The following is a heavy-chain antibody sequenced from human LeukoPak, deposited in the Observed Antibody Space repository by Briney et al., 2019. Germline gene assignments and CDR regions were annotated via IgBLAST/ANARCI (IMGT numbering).Heavy chain of an antibody. Sequence: PSETLSLTCTVSGGSISSSIYYWGWIRQPPGKGLEWIGSIYYSGSTYYNPSLKIRVTISVDTSKNQFSLKLSSVTAADTAVYYCARRRYYYGSGSYYNAVFDYWGQGTLVTVSS. CDR2: IYYSGST. V-gene: IGHV4-39*01. CDR3: ARRRYYYGSGSYYNAVFDY. J-gene: IGHJ4*02. D-gene: IGHD3-10*01. CDR1: GGSISSSIYY.